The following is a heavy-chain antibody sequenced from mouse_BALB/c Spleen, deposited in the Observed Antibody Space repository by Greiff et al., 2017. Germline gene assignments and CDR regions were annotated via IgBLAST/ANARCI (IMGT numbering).Heavy chain of an antibody. V-gene: IGHV1-80*01. CDR1: GYAFSSYW. CDR3: HYDSRWFAY. J-gene: IGHJ3*01. Sequence: QVQLQQSGAELVRPGSSVKISCKASGYAFSSYWMNWVKQRPGQGLEWIAQIYPGDGDTNYNGKFKGKATLTADKSSSTAYMQLSSLTSEDSAVYYCHYDSRWFAYWGQGTLVTVSA. D-gene: IGHD2-4*01. CDR2: IYPGDGDT.